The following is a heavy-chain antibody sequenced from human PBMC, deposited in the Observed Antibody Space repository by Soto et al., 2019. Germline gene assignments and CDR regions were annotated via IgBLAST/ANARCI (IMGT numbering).Heavy chain of an antibody. V-gene: IGHV3-23*01. J-gene: IGHJ4*02. CDR3: AKDRLAGNFDY. CDR2: ISATGGST. Sequence: GGSLRLSCAASGFTFNNYAMNWVRQAPGKGLEWVATISATGGSTYYADSVKGRFTISRDNSKNTLYLQMNGLRVEDKAVYYCAKDRLAGNFDYWGEGTQVTVSS. CDR1: GFTFNNYA.